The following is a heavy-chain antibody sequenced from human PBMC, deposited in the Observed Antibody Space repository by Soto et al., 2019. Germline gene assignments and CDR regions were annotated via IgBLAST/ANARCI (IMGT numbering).Heavy chain of an antibody. CDR3: AREDILGVRSFDY. V-gene: IGHV3-48*02. CDR1: GFTFSNYN. CDR2: ISSGSKTI. Sequence: DVRLVESGGGLVQPGGSLRLSCAASGFTFSNYNMNWVRQAPGKGLEWVSYISSGSKTIYYAESVKGRFTVSRDNARNSQYLQMNSLRDEDTAVYYCAREDILGVRSFDYWGQGTLVTVSS. D-gene: IGHD3-9*01. J-gene: IGHJ4*02.